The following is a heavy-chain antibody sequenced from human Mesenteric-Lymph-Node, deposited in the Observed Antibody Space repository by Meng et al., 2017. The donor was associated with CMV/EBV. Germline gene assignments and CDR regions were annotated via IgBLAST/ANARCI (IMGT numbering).Heavy chain of an antibody. CDR3: VRDGHHWNFDY. D-gene: IGHD1-1*01. V-gene: IGHV3-74*01. J-gene: IGHJ4*02. Sequence: GGSLRLSCAASGFTFSGYWMHWVRQGPGKGLVWVSRIRGDGGYTNYADSVQGRFTFSRDNANNMLFLQMNSLRGEDTGVYYCVRDGHHWNFDYWGQGTTVTVSS. CDR1: GFTFSGYW. CDR2: IRGDGGYT.